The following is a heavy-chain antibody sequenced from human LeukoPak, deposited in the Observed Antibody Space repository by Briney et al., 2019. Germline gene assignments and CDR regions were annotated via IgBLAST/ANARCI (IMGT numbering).Heavy chain of an antibody. Sequence: SETLSLTCAVYGGSFSGYYWSWIRQPPGKGLEWIGEINHSGSTNYNPSLKSRVTISVDTSKNQFSLKLSSVTAADTAVYYCARAKGSSGWYPRGGFDIWGQGTMVTVSS. J-gene: IGHJ3*02. D-gene: IGHD6-19*01. V-gene: IGHV4-34*01. CDR2: INHSGST. CDR1: GGSFSGYY. CDR3: ARAKGSSGWYPRGGFDI.